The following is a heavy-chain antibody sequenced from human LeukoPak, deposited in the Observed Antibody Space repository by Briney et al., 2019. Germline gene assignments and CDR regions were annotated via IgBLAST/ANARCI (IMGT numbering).Heavy chain of an antibody. CDR2: IIPIFGTA. D-gene: IGHD6-13*01. V-gene: IGHV1-69*13. CDR3: ARSGIAAAGTSFDI. CDR1: GGTFSSYA. J-gene: IGHJ3*02. Sequence: GASVKVSCKASGGTFSSYAISWVRQAPGQGLEWMGGIIPIFGTANYAQKFQGRVTITADESTSTAYMELSSLRSEDTAVYYCARSGIAAAGTSFDIWGQGTVVTVSS.